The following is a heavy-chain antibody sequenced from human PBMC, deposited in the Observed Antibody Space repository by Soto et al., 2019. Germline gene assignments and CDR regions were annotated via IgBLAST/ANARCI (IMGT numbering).Heavy chain of an antibody. D-gene: IGHD3-22*01. CDR2: IYGNDDK. V-gene: IGHV2-5*01. CDR1: GFSLSGTSVG. Sequence: QITLKESGPALVNPTQTLTLTCSFSGFSLSGTSVGVGWIRQPPGKALEWLTLIYGNDDKGYSPSLKSRLTITKDPSKNQVVLTITNMDPVDTATYYCAPRDTSGYYPNTIDFWGQGTLVTVSS. CDR3: APRDTSGYYPNTIDF. J-gene: IGHJ4*02.